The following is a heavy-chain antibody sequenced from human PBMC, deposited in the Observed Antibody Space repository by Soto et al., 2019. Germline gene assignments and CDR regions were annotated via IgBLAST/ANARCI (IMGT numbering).Heavy chain of an antibody. CDR3: AREVAAGTNYHYYYYYMAV. CDR2: ISAYNGNT. Sequence: GASVKVSCKASGYAFTSYGISCVRQAPGQGLEWMGWISAYNGNTNYAQKLQGRVTMTTDTSTSTAYMELRSLRSDDTAVYYCAREVAAGTNYHYYYYYMAVWVKGTTVTVSS. CDR1: GYAFTSYG. V-gene: IGHV1-18*01. D-gene: IGHD6-13*01. J-gene: IGHJ6*03.